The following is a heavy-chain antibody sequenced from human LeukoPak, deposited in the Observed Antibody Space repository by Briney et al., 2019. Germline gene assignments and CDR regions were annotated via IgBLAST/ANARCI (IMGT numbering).Heavy chain of an antibody. CDR2: IYYSGST. D-gene: IGHD5-18*01. CDR3: ARDRRGYSFT. J-gene: IGHJ5*02. CDR1: GGSISSSSYY. V-gene: IGHV4-39*07. Sequence: PSETLSLTCTVSGGSISSSSYYWGWIRQPPGKGLEWIGSIYYSGSTYYNPSLKSRVTISVDTSKNQFSLKLSSVTAADTAVYYCARDRRGYSFTWGQGTLVTVSS.